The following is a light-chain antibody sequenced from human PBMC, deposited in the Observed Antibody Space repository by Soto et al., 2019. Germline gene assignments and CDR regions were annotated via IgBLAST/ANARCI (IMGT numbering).Light chain of an antibody. CDR1: SKDVGSYNL. J-gene: IGLJ1*01. V-gene: IGLV2-23*02. CDR3: CSYAGSSTYV. CDR2: EVS. Sequence: LTQPASVSGSPGQSITISCTGTSKDVGSYNLVSWYQQHPGKAPKLMIYEVSKRPSGVSNRFSGSKSGNTASLTISGLQAEDEADYYCCSYAGSSTYVFGTGTKVTVL.